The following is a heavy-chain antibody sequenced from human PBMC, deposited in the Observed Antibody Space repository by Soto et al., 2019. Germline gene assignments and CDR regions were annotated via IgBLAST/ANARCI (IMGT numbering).Heavy chain of an antibody. CDR2: ISNSDSTI. D-gene: IGHD2-8*01. V-gene: IGHV3-11*01. CDR1: GLTFSDYY. J-gene: IGHJ6*02. Sequence: PGGSLRLSCAASGLTFSDYYMSWIRQAPGKGLEWVSYISNSDSTIYYADSVKGRFTISRDNVKNSLYLQMNSLRAEDTAVYYCARALGSCSNDVCYWSYYYYGMDVWGQGTTVTVSS. CDR3: ARALGSCSNDVCYWSYYYYGMDV.